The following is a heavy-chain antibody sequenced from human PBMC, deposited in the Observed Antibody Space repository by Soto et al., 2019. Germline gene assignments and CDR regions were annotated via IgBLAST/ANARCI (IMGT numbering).Heavy chain of an antibody. Sequence: EVQLLESGGGLVQPGGSLRLSCAASGFTFGTYAMNWVRQAPGKGLEWVSGITGSGGSTYYADSVKGRFTISRDNSENTLNLQMNSRRGDDTAVYYWAKERSVDTGDWSAPGGQGTLVTVSS. CDR3: AKERSVDTGDWSAP. CDR1: GFTFGTYA. D-gene: IGHD5-18*01. J-gene: IGHJ5*02. CDR2: ITGSGGST. V-gene: IGHV3-23*01.